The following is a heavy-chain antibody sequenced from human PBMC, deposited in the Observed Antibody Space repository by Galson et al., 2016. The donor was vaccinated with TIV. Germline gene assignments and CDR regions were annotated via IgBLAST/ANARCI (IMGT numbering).Heavy chain of an antibody. CDR2: ISGYNGNT. D-gene: IGHD3-3*01. V-gene: IGHV1-18*04. CDR3: ARMPTKTFDFWSGYDNQFHMDV. CDR1: GYTLSSYS. J-gene: IGHJ6*03. Sequence: SVKVSCKASGYTLSSYSLNWVRQAPGQGLEWVGWISGYNGNTNSAQKFQGRVTMTTDTSTNTAYMELRSLTSDDTAVYYCARMPTKTFDFWSGYDNQFHMDVWGKGSKVTVSS.